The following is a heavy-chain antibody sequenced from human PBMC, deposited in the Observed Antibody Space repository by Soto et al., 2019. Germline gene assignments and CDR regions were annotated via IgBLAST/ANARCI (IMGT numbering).Heavy chain of an antibody. Sequence: PGGSLRLSCAASGFSFSAYYMDWVRQAPGKGLEWVGLIRNKAESYTTEYAASVTGSFTISRDDSKNLVFLQMNSLTTEDTALYYCGDCVHTNLECWGRGTLVTVAS. J-gene: IGHJ4*02. CDR2: IRNKAESYTT. V-gene: IGHV3-72*01. D-gene: IGHD2-21*01. CDR1: GFSFSAYY. CDR3: GDCVHTNLEC.